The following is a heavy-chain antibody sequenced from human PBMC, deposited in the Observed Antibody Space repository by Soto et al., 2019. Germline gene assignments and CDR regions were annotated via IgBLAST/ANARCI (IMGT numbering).Heavy chain of an antibody. CDR3: ATPGDTARPVIGHYYYGMDV. D-gene: IGHD6-6*01. Sequence: ASVKVSCKASGYTFTSYGISWVRQAPGQGLEWMGWISAYNGNTNYAQKLQGRVTMTTDTSTSTAYMELSSLRSEDTAVYYCATPGDTARPVIGHYYYGMDVWGQGTTVTVSS. CDR2: ISAYNGNT. V-gene: IGHV1-18*01. J-gene: IGHJ6*02. CDR1: GYTFTSYG.